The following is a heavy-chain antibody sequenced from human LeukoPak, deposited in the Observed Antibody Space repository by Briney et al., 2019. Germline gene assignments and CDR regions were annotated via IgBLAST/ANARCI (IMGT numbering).Heavy chain of an antibody. J-gene: IGHJ4*02. CDR1: GLTFGSYS. V-gene: IGHV3-21*01. Sequence: PGRCLRLSCAPSGLTFGSYSISSVRQAPGKGREWVSSISRSSSYINYAESVKGRFTISRDNAKNSQYLQMNSLRAEDTGVYGCARVDEETYYYDSRGYQFDYWGQGTLVAVSS. CDR3: ARVDEETYYYDSRGYQFDY. D-gene: IGHD3-22*01. CDR2: ISRSSSYI.